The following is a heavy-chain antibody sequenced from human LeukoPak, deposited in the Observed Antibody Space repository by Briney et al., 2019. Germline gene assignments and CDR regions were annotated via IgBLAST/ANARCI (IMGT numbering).Heavy chain of an antibody. J-gene: IGHJ4*02. CDR2: IYPGDSDT. V-gene: IGHV5-51*01. D-gene: IGHD3-10*01. Sequence: GASLKISCKGSGYIFTSYWIGWVRQLPGKGLEWMGIIYPGDSDTRYSPSFQGQVTISADKSISTAYLQWSSLKASETAMYYCARHFGSGSYVALKHYYFDYWGQGTLVTVSS. CDR1: GYIFTSYW. CDR3: ARHFGSGSYVALKHYYFDY.